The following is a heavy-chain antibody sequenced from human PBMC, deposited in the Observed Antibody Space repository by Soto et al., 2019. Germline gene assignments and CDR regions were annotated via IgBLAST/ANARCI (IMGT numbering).Heavy chain of an antibody. CDR1: GASISRGGSS. Sequence: SETLSLTCAVSGASISRGGSSWSWLRQAPGTGLEWIGYIYHNGITNYNPSLKSRVTISVDKSQNQFSLSLNFVTAADTAVYYCARGLAVRGSYGLDVWGQGTTVTVSS. CDR3: ARGLAVRGSYGLDV. J-gene: IGHJ6*02. V-gene: IGHV4-30-2*01. CDR2: IYHNGIT. D-gene: IGHD3-10*01.